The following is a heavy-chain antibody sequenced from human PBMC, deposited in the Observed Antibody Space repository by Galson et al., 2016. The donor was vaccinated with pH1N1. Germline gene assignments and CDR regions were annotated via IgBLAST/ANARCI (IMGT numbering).Heavy chain of an antibody. Sequence: SLRLSCAASGFTFNNYWMHWVRQVPGKGLEWVANIKEDGSEKYYVYSVRGRFTISRDNAKNSLYLQMNSLRDEDTALCYCARAIGSRSSYCGQGTLVTVSS. CDR3: ARAIGSRSSY. J-gene: IGHJ4*02. CDR2: IKEDGSEK. V-gene: IGHV3-7*01. CDR1: GFTFNNYW. D-gene: IGHD3-16*02.